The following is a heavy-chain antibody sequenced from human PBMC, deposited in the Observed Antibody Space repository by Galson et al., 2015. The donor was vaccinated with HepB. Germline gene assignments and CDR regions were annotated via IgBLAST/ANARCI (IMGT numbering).Heavy chain of an antibody. CDR2: IIRIFGTA. D-gene: IGHD6-13*01. V-gene: IGHV1-69*13. J-gene: IGHJ4*02. CDR1: GGTFSSYA. CDR3: AGGPFVRSSWKYYFDY. Sequence: SVKVSCKASGGTFSSYAISWVRQAPGQGLEWMGGIIRIFGTANYAQKFQGRVTITADESTSTAYMELSSLRSEDTAVYYCAGGPFVRSSWKYYFDYWGQGTLVTVSS.